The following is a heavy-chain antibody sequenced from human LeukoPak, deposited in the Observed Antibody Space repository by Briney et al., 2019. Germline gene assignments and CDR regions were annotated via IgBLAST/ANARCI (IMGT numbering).Heavy chain of an antibody. CDR1: GFTFSSDA. CDR3: ARGSSSTIPYNWFDP. CDR2: ISYDGSNK. D-gene: IGHD2-2*01. J-gene: IGHJ5*02. V-gene: IGHV3-30*04. Sequence: GGSLRLSCAASGFTFSSDAMHWVRQAPGKGLEWVAVISYDGSNKYYADSVKGRFTISRDNSKNTLYLQMNSLRAEDTAVYYCARGSSSTIPYNWFDPWGQGTLVTVSS.